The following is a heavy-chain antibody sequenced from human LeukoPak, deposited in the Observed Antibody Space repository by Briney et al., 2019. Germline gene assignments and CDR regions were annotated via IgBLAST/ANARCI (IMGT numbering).Heavy chain of an antibody. D-gene: IGHD4/OR15-4a*01. CDR2: FSGSGGNT. V-gene: IGHV3-23*01. CDR3: ARRAGAYSHPYDY. J-gene: IGHJ4*02. Sequence: PGGSLRLSCAASGFTFSSYAMSWVRQAPGKGLEWVSTFSGSGGNTHYSDSVKGRFTISRDNSKNTLYLQMNSLRAEDTAVYYCARRAGAYSHPYDYWGQGTLVTVSS. CDR1: GFTFSSYA.